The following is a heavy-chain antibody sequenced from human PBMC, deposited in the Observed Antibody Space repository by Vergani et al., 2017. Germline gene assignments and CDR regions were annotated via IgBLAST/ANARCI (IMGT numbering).Heavy chain of an antibody. CDR3: ARERNAYYDFWSGYYTQYYFDY. J-gene: IGHJ4*02. CDR2: INWNGGST. CDR1: GFTFDVYG. D-gene: IGHD3-3*01. Sequence: EVQLVESGGGVVRPGGSWGFPCEALGFTFDVYGMTWVGQVPGTGLEWVSGINWNGGSTGYADSVKGRFTISRDNAKNSLYLQMNSLRAEDTALYYCARERNAYYDFWSGYYTQYYFDYWGQGTLVTVSS. V-gene: IGHV3-20*04.